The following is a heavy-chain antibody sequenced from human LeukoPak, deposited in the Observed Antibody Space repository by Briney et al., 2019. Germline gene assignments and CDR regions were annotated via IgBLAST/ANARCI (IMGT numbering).Heavy chain of an antibody. Sequence: GGSLRLSCAASGFTFSSYWMSWVRQAPGKGLEWVANIEQDGSEKYYVDSVKGRLTISRDNAKNSVCLQMDSLRAEDTAVYYCVGWHYGPRYWGQGTLVTVSS. V-gene: IGHV3-7*03. CDR2: IEQDGSEK. CDR3: VGWHYGPRY. CDR1: GFTFSSYW. D-gene: IGHD3-10*01. J-gene: IGHJ4*02.